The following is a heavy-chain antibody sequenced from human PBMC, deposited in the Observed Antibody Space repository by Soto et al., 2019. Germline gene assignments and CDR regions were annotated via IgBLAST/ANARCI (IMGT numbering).Heavy chain of an antibody. CDR2: IYYSGST. CDR1: GGSISSYY. CDR3: ARVHYDFYYYGMDV. V-gene: IGHV4-59*01. Sequence: QVQLQESGPGLVKPSETLSLTCTVSGGSISSYYWSWIRQPPGKGLEWIGYIYYSGSTNYNPSLKSRVTISIDTSKNQFSLKLSSVTAADTAVYYCARVHYDFYYYGMDVWGQGTTVTVSS. D-gene: IGHD3-3*01. J-gene: IGHJ6*02.